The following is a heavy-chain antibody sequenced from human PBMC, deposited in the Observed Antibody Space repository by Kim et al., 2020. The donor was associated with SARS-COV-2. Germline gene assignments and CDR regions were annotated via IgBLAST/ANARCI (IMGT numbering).Heavy chain of an antibody. J-gene: IGHJ4*02. CDR3: ARNILRTTTLDY. V-gene: IGHV1-3*04. CDR2: INIGNGDT. D-gene: IGHD5-12*01. CDR1: GYIFTNYA. Sequence: ASVKVSCKTSGYIFTNYAIHWVRQAPGQGLEWMGYINIGNGDTRYSQNFQGRVSLTTDTSASTAYMELISLRSDDSAVYYCARNILRTTTLDYWGPGTLVPVSS.